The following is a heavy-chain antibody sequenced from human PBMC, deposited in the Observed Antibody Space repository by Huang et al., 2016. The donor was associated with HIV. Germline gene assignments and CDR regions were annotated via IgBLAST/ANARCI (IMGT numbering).Heavy chain of an antibody. D-gene: IGHD3-10*01. CDR3: ARGFGINYNHEAFDV. CDR2: MNPKSGNV. J-gene: IGHJ3*01. Sequence: QIQLAQSGAEVKKPGASVKVSCKASGYTFTNYDINWVGQASGQGLECMGWMNPKSGNVGYTKKCQGRVAILRNSSINTSYLEVTSLTSEDTAVYYCARGFGINYNHEAFDVWGQGTMVTVSS. CDR1: GYTFTNYD. V-gene: IGHV1-8*01.